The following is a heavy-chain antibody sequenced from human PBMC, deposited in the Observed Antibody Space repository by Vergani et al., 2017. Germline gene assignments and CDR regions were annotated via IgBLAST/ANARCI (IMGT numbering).Heavy chain of an antibody. CDR3: ARGGYYDFWSGYYTYGGFRWFDP. CDR2: INHSGST. V-gene: IGHV4-34*01. J-gene: IGHJ5*02. Sequence: QVQLQQWGAGLLKPSETLSLTCAVYGGSFSGYYWSWIRQPPGKGLEWIGEINHSGSTNYNPSLKSRVTISVDTSKNQFSLKLSSVTAADTAVYYCARGGYYDFWSGYYTYGGFRWFDPWGQGTLVTVSS. D-gene: IGHD3-3*01. CDR1: GGSFSGYY.